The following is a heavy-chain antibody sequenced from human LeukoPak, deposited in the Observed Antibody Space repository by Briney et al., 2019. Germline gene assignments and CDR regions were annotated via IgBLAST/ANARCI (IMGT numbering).Heavy chain of an antibody. Sequence: PSETLSLTCTVSGGSISSSSYYWGWIRQPPGKGLEWIGSIYYSGSTYYNPSLKSRVTISVDTSKNQFSLRLSSVTAADTAVYYCARDSAATGDYFDYWGQGTLVTVSS. J-gene: IGHJ4*02. CDR3: ARDSAATGDYFDY. D-gene: IGHD2-15*01. CDR1: GGSISSSSYY. V-gene: IGHV4-39*07. CDR2: IYYSGST.